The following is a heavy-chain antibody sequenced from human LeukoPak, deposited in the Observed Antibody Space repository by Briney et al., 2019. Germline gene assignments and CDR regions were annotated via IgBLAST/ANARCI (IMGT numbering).Heavy chain of an antibody. Sequence: PSETLSLTCAVYGGSFSGYYWSWIRQPPGKGLEWIGEINHSGSTNYNPSLKSRVTISVDTSKNQFSLKPSSVTAADTAVYYCARGGGYCSSTSCYKGTYNWFDPWGQGTLVTVSS. V-gene: IGHV4-34*01. D-gene: IGHD2-2*02. J-gene: IGHJ5*02. CDR1: GGSFSGYY. CDR3: ARGGGYCSSTSCYKGTYNWFDP. CDR2: INHSGST.